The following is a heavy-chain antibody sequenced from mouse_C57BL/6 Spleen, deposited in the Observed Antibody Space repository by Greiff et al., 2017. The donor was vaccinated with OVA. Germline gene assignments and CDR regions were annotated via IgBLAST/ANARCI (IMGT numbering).Heavy chain of an antibody. Sequence: EVQLVESGPGLVKPSQSLSLTCSVTGYSIPRGYYWNWIRQFPGNKLEWMGYISYDGSNNYNPSLKNRISITRDTSKNQFFLKLNSVTTEDTATYYCARDGYYFDYWGQGTTLTVSS. CDR2: ISYDGSN. J-gene: IGHJ2*01. CDR3: ARDGYYFDY. D-gene: IGHD2-2*01. CDR1: GYSIPRGYY. V-gene: IGHV3-6*01.